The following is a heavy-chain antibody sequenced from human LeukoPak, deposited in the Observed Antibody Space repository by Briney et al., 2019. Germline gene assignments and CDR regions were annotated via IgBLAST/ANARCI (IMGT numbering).Heavy chain of an antibody. V-gene: IGHV4-38-2*02. CDR2: IYHGGTT. CDR3: ARAGSGGYYDY. D-gene: IGHD3-22*01. J-gene: IGHJ4*02. CDR1: GYFLSSGYY. Sequence: SETLSLTCTVSGYFLSSGYYWGWIRQPPGKGLDWIGNIYHGGTTYYNPSLKSRVTISVDTSKNQFSLKLHSVTAADTAVYYCARAGSGGYYDYWGQGTLVTVSS.